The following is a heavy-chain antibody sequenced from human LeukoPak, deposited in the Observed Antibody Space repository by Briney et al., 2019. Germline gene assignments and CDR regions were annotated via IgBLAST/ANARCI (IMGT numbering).Heavy chain of an antibody. CDR3: ARDASPGDFLTGYYDAFDI. J-gene: IGHJ3*02. Sequence: PGGSLRLSCAASGFTFSSYWMSWVRQAPGKGLEWVANIKQDGSEKYYVDSVKGRFTISRDNAKNSLYLQMNSLRAEDTAVYYCARDASPGDFLTGYYDAFDIWGQGTMVTVSS. D-gene: IGHD3-9*01. CDR1: GFTFSSYW. CDR2: IKQDGSEK. V-gene: IGHV3-7*01.